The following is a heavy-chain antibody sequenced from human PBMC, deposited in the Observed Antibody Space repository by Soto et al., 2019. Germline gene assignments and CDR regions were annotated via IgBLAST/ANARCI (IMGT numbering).Heavy chain of an antibody. V-gene: IGHV3-13*01. CDR1: GFTFSSYD. CDR3: ARTPLYIAAEGIGNYYYGMDV. J-gene: IGHJ6*02. Sequence: GGSLRLSCAASGFTFSSYDMHWVRQATGKGLEWVSAIGTAGDTYYPGSVKGRFTISRENAKNSLYLQMNSLRAEDTAVYYCARTPLYIAAEGIGNYYYGMDVWGQGTTVTVSS. D-gene: IGHD6-13*01. CDR2: IGTAGDT.